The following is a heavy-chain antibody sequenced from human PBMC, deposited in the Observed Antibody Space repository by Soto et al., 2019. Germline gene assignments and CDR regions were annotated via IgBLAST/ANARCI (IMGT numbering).Heavy chain of an antibody. D-gene: IGHD2-8*01. CDR2: MNPDSGNT. CDR1: GYTFIHYD. CDR3: ARRRGANGWFDL. J-gene: IGHJ5*02. Sequence: QGQLVQSGAEVTKPGASVKVSCKASGYTFIHYDINWVRQAPGQGLEWVGWMNPDSGNTGYAQNFQGRANMTGNTSISSVYMELSSLTSEDTAVYYCARRRGANGWFDLWGQGTLVTVSS. V-gene: IGHV1-8*01.